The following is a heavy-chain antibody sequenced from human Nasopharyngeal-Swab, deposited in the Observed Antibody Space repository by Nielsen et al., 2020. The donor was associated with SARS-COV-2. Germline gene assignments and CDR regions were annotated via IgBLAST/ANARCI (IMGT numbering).Heavy chain of an antibody. D-gene: IGHD5-18*01. CDR3: ARVQLWLMFSAGMGV. V-gene: IGHV3-48*03. CDR2: ISSSGRTI. Sequence: GGSLRLSCAASGFTFSSYEMNWVRQAPGKGLEWVSYISSSGRTIYYADSVKGRFTISRDNAKNSLYLQMNSLRAEDTAVYYCARVQLWLMFSAGMGVWGQGTTVTVSS. CDR1: GFTFSSYE. J-gene: IGHJ6*02.